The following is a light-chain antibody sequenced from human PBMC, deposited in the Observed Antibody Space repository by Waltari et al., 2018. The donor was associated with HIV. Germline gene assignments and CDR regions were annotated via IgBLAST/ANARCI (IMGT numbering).Light chain of an antibody. CDR2: WAS. CDR3: QQYYTLRST. Sequence: DIAMTQSPDSLAVSLGARATVTCTSSRTVLYNRNYLAWYQQKPGQPPKVLIYWASTRAIGVPDRFSGSGSGTDFSLTISRVQADDVAIYYCQQYYTLRSTFGGGTKIEI. J-gene: IGKJ4*01. V-gene: IGKV4-1*01. CDR1: RTVLYNRNY.